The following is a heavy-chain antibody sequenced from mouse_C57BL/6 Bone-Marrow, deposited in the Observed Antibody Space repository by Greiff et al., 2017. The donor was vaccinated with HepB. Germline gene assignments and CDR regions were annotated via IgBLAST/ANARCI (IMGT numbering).Heavy chain of an antibody. Sequence: VKLQQSGAELAKPGASVKLSCKASGYTFTSYWMHWVKQRPGQGLEWIGYINPSSGYTKYDQKFKDKATLPSDKSSSTAYMQLSSLTYEESAVYDCARQESYGSSYGWYFDVGGTGTTVTVSS. CDR3: ARQESYGSSYGWYFDV. CDR1: GYTFTSYW. J-gene: IGHJ1*03. CDR2: INPSSGYT. V-gene: IGHV1-7*01. D-gene: IGHD1-1*01.